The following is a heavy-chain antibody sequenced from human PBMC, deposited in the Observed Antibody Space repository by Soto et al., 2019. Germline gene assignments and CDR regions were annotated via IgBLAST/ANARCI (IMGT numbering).Heavy chain of an antibody. Sequence: QLQLQESGPGLVKPSETLSLTCTVSGGSISSSRYYWGWIRQPPGKGLEWIGSIYYSGRTYYNPSLKSRATIPVDTSKNQFSLKLSSVTAADTAVYYCASELEGDYFDYWGQGTLVTVSS. CDR2: IYYSGRT. CDR1: GGSISSSRYY. V-gene: IGHV4-39*01. CDR3: ASELEGDYFDY. J-gene: IGHJ4*02. D-gene: IGHD1-1*01.